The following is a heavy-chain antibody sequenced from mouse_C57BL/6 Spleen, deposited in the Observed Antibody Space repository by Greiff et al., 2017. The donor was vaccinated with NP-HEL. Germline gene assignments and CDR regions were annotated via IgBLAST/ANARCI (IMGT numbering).Heavy chain of an antibody. Sequence: QVQLKESGPELVKPGASVKISCKASGYAFSSSWMNWVKQRPGKGLEWIGRIYPGDGDTNYNGKFKGKATLTAEKSSSTAYMQLSSLTSEDSAVYFCARDSSGYASWFAYWGQGTLVTVSA. CDR2: IYPGDGDT. V-gene: IGHV1-82*01. CDR1: GYAFSSSW. CDR3: ARDSSGYASWFAY. D-gene: IGHD3-2*02. J-gene: IGHJ3*01.